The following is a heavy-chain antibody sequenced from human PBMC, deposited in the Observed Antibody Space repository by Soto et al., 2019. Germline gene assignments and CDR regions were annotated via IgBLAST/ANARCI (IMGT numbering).Heavy chain of an antibody. V-gene: IGHV3-48*02. Sequence: EVRLVESGGGLVQPGGSLRLSCAASGFTFNIYSMNWVRQAPGKGLEWVSYITSDTATIHYADSVRGRFTISRDNAENSLFLQMNSLRDEDTAAYYCARSVAGHFDYWGQGALVTVSS. CDR1: GFTFNIYS. CDR3: ARSVAGHFDY. CDR2: ITSDTATI. J-gene: IGHJ4*02. D-gene: IGHD6-19*01.